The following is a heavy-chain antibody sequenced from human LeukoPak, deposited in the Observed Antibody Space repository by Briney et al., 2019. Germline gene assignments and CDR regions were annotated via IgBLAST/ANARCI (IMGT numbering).Heavy chain of an antibody. D-gene: IGHD3-10*01. CDR2: ISDSGGST. V-gene: IGHV3-23*01. CDR1: GITLSNYG. Sequence: GGSLRLSCAVSGITLSNYGMSWVRQDPGKGLEWVAGISDSGGSTNYADSVKGRFTISRDNAKNTLYLQMNSLRAEDTVVYFCAKRGVVIRVILVGFHKQAYYFDSWDQGALVTVSS. CDR3: AKRGVVIRVILVGFHKQAYYFDS. J-gene: IGHJ4*02.